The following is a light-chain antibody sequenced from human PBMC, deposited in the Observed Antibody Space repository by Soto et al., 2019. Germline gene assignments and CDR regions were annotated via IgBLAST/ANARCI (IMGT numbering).Light chain of an antibody. CDR3: NSYTSSSPPYV. CDR1: NSDIGRYNF. CDR2: DVS. Sequence: QSVLTQPASVSGSDGQSISISCAGTNSDIGRYNFVSWYQQRPGQAPKLLIFDVSNRPSGISDRFSGSKSGQTASLTISGLQAEDEADYYCNSYTSSSPPYVFGTG. J-gene: IGLJ1*01. V-gene: IGLV2-14*01.